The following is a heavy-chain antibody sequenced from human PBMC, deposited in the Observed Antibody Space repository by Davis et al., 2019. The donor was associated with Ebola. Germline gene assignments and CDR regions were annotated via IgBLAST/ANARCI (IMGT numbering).Heavy chain of an antibody. CDR2: INPSGGTT. Sequence: ASVKVSCKASGYTFTSYYIHWVRQAPGQGLEWMGIINPSGGTTSYAQKFQDRVTMTRDTSTGTVYMELSSLRSEDTAVYYCARDWYHGGNGVDYWGQGTLVTVSS. D-gene: IGHD4-23*01. CDR1: GYTFTSYY. J-gene: IGHJ4*02. V-gene: IGHV1-46*01. CDR3: ARDWYHGGNGVDY.